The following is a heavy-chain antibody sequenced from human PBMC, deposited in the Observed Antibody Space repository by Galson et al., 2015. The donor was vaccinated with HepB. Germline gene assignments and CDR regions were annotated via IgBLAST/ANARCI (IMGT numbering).Heavy chain of an antibody. CDR2: ISGSGGST. J-gene: IGHJ4*02. CDR1: GFTFSNYA. D-gene: IGHD4-17*01. V-gene: IGHV3-23*01. Sequence: SLRLSCAASGFTFSNYAMSWVRQAPGKGLERVSAISGSGGSTNYADSVKGRFTISRDNSKNTLYLQINSLRAEDTAVYYCATFRRTVTTDFDYWGQGTLVTVSS. CDR3: ATFRRTVTTDFDY.